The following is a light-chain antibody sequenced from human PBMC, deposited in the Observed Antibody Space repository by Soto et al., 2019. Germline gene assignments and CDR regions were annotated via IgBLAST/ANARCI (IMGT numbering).Light chain of an antibody. Sequence: EIVLTQSPGTLSLSPGERATLSCRASQSVRSNLAWYQQKPGQVPRVLIYGASTRAIGIPDRFSGSGSGTEFTLTISSLQSEDFAVYYCQHYNNLWGFGGGTKVEIK. J-gene: IGKJ4*01. CDR2: GAS. CDR3: QHYNNLWG. V-gene: IGKV3-15*01. CDR1: QSVRSN.